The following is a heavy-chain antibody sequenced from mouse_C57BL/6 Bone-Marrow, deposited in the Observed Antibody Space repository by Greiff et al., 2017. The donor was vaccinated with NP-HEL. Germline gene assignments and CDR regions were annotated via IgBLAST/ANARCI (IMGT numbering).Heavy chain of an antibody. CDR2: IYPRSGNT. V-gene: IGHV1-81*01. Sequence: QVQLQQSGAELARPGASVKLSCKASGYTFTSYGISWVKQRTGQGLEWIGEIYPRSGNTYYNEKFKGKAKLTADKSSSPAYMELRSLTSEDSAVYFCASPYPVYDYDAWFAYWGQGTLVTVSA. CDR3: ASPYPVYDYDAWFAY. D-gene: IGHD2-4*01. J-gene: IGHJ3*01. CDR1: GYTFTSYG.